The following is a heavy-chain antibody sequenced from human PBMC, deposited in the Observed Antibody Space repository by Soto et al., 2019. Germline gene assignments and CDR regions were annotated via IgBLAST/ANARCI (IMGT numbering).Heavy chain of an antibody. Sequence: ASVKVSCKASGYTFTSYGISWVRQAPGQGLEWMGWISAYNGGTSTAQKFQGWVTMTTDTSISTASMELTRLTSDDTAIYYCARGDSTDCSNGVCSFFYNHDMDVWGQGTTVTVSS. D-gene: IGHD2-8*01. J-gene: IGHJ6*02. CDR3: ARGDSTDCSNGVCSFFYNHDMDV. CDR2: ISAYNGGT. V-gene: IGHV1-18*01. CDR1: GYTFTSYG.